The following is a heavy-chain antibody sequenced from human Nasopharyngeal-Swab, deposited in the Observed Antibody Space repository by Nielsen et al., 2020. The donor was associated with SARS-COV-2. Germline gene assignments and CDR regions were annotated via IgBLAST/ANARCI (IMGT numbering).Heavy chain of an antibody. D-gene: IGHD3-9*01. V-gene: IGHV2-70*11. CDR1: GFSLSTSGMS. J-gene: IGHJ4*02. CDR3: ARSSYDILTGYYRFPFDY. Sequence: FGPTLVKPTQTLTLTCTFSGFSLSTSGMSVSWIRPPPGKALEWLARIDWDDDKYYSTSLKTRLTISKDTSKNQVVLTMTNLDPVDTATYYCARSSYDILTGYYRFPFDYWGQGTLVTVSS. CDR2: IDWDDDK.